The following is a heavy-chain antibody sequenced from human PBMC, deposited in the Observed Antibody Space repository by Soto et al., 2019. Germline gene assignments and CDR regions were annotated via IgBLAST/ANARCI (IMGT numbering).Heavy chain of an antibody. CDR3: ARCKGVFQYYYGMDV. V-gene: IGHV1-69*12. Sequence: QVQLVQSGAEVKKPGSSVKVSCKASGGTFSSYAISWVRQAPGQGLEWMGGIIPIFGTANYAQKFQGRDTIXXDXSXPTAYMELSRLRSEDTAVYYGARCKGVFQYYYGMDVWGQGTTVTVSS. CDR1: GGTFSSYA. D-gene: IGHD2-8*01. CDR2: IIPIFGTA. J-gene: IGHJ6*02.